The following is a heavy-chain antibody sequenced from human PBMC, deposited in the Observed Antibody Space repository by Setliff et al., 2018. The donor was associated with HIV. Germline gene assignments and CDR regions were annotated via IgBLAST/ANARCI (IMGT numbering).Heavy chain of an antibody. J-gene: IGHJ4*02. CDR2: ISAYA. Sequence: ASVKVSCKASGYNFRFHGITWVRQTPGQGLEWMGWISAYATYAQKFQGRVTMTTDTSTSTAYMELRSLRSDDTAVYFCAREHSTTWPYFDFWGQGTLVTVSS. CDR3: AREHSTTWPYFDF. CDR1: GYNFRFHG. D-gene: IGHD6-13*01. V-gene: IGHV1-18*01.